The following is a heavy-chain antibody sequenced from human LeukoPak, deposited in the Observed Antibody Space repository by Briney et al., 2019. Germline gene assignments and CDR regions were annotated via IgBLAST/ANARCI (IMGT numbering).Heavy chain of an antibody. V-gene: IGHV1-2*02. CDR1: GYTFTGYY. Sequence: GASVKVSCKASGYTFTGYYMHWVRQAPGQGLEWMGWINPNSGGTNYTQKFQGRVTLTTDTSTSTAYMELRSLSSDDTAVYFCARDFGGDNYFYHGMDVWGQGTTVTVSS. CDR3: ARDFGGDNYFYHGMDV. D-gene: IGHD3-10*01. CDR2: INPNSGGT. J-gene: IGHJ6*02.